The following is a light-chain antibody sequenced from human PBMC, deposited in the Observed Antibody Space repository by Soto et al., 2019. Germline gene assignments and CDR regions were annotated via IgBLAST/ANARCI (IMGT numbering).Light chain of an antibody. J-gene: IGKJ4*01. Sequence: EIVMTQSPATLSVSPGERATLSCRASQSVSSKLAWYQQKPGQAPRLLIYGATSRATGIPDRFSGSGSGTDFTLTISRLEPEDVAVYYCQQYGSSPLTFGGGTKVEIK. V-gene: IGKV3-20*01. CDR1: QSVSSK. CDR2: GAT. CDR3: QQYGSSPLT.